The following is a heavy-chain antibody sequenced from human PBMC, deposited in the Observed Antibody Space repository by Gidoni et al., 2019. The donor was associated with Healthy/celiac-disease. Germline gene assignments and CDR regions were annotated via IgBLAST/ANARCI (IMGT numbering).Heavy chain of an antibody. J-gene: IGHJ3*02. Sequence: EVQLVQSGAAVKTPGESLKISCKGSGYSLTSYWIGWVRQMPGNGQEWMGIIYPCDSDTRYSPAFQGQVTISADKSISTAYLQWSSLKASDTAMYYCARPRSRVKGIAARESPDAFDIWGQGTMVTVFS. D-gene: IGHD6-6*01. V-gene: IGHV5-51*01. CDR3: ARPRSRVKGIAARESPDAFDI. CDR1: GYSLTSYW. CDR2: IYPCDSDT.